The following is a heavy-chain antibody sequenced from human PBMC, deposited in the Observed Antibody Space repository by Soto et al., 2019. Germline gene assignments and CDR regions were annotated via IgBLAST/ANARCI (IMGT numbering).Heavy chain of an antibody. D-gene: IGHD2-15*01. CDR2: IFPADSDT. CDR1: GHSFSNYW. V-gene: IGHV5-51*01. CDR3: ASSVVVPSTMSYFDY. J-gene: IGHJ4*02. Sequence: GESLKISCKGSGHSFSNYWIAWVRQMPGKGLEWMGIIFPADSDTKCSPSFQGQVTISADKSISTAYLQWSSLKASDTAMYYCASSVVVPSTMSYFDYWGQGSLVTVSS.